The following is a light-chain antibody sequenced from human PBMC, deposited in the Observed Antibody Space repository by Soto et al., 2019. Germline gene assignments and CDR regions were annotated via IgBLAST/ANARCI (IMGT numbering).Light chain of an antibody. CDR2: KTS. V-gene: IGKV1-5*03. Sequence: DIQMTQSPSTLSASVGDRVTITCRASQSIRSWLAWYQQKPGKAPKLLIYKTSTLESGVPSRFSGSGSGTEFTLTISSLQPDDSATYYCQQYNNFLSFGGGTKVEIK. CDR1: QSIRSW. J-gene: IGKJ4*01. CDR3: QQYNNFLS.